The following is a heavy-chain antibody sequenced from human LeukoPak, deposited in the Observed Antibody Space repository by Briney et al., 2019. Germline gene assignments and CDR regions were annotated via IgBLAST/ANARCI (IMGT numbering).Heavy chain of an antibody. J-gene: IGHJ2*01. CDR3: ARGKGCSSTSCPGGYFDL. D-gene: IGHD2-2*01. CDR1: GFTFSSYA. CDR2: ISYDGSNK. V-gene: IGHV3-30*04. Sequence: GASLRLSCAASGFTFSSYAMHWVRQAPGKGLEWVAVISYDGSNKYYADSVKGRFTISRDNSENTLYLQMNSLRAEDTAVYYFARGKGCSSTSCPGGYFDLWGRGTLVTVSS.